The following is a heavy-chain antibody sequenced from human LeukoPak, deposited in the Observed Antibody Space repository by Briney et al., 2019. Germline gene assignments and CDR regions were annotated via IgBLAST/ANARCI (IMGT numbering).Heavy chain of an antibody. J-gene: IGHJ5*02. CDR3: AREGPSTVTEYNWFDP. Sequence: GGSLRLSCAASGFTFSSYSMNWVRQDPGKGLEWVSSISSSSSYIYYADSVKGRFTISRDNAKNSLYLQMNSLRAEDTAVYYCAREGPSTVTEYNWFDPWGQGTLVTVSS. CDR2: ISSSSSYI. CDR1: GFTFSSYS. V-gene: IGHV3-21*01. D-gene: IGHD4-17*01.